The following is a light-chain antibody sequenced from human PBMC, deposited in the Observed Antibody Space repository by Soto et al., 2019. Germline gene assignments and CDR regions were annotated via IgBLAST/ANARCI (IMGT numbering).Light chain of an antibody. CDR3: QQYNSYRGT. CDR2: KAS. J-gene: IGKJ1*01. V-gene: IGKV1-5*03. CDR1: QSISTW. Sequence: DIQMTQSPSTLSASVGDRVTITCRASQSISTWLAWYQQKPGRAPNLLIYKASSLESGVPSRFSGSGSGTEFTLTISSLQPDDFATYYCQQYNSYRGTFAQGTKAAIK.